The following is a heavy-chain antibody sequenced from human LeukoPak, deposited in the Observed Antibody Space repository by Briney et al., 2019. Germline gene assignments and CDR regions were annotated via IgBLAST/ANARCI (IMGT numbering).Heavy chain of an antibody. CDR1: GGSISSGDYY. J-gene: IGHJ4*02. CDR2: IYYSGST. CDR3: AGYSYVDLTIDY. V-gene: IGHV4-30-4*01. D-gene: IGHD5-18*01. Sequence: PSETLSLTCTVSGGSISSGDYYRSWIRQPPGKGLEWIGYIYYSGSTYYNPSLKSRVTISVDTSKNQFSLKLSSVTAADTAVYYCAGYSYVDLTIDYWGQGTLVTVSS.